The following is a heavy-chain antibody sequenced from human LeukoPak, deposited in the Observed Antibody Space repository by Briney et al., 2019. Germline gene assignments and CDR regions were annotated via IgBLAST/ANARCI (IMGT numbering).Heavy chain of an antibody. V-gene: IGHV3-49*04. D-gene: IGHD3-16*02. J-gene: IGHJ6*03. CDR2: IRRKANGGTT. CDR3: TRDPYYDYVWGSYRWDMDV. Sequence: GGSLRLSCTASGFTFGDYAMSWVRQAPGKGLEWVGFIRRKANGGTTEYAASVKGRFIISRDDSKSIAYLQMNSLKTEDTGVYYCTRDPYYDYVWGSYRWDMDVWGKGTTVTISS. CDR1: GFTFGDYA.